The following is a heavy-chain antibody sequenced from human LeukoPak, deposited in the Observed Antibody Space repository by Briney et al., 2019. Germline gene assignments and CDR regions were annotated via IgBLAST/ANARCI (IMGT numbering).Heavy chain of an antibody. Sequence: PGGSLRLSCAASRFSFSNYWMHRVRQAPGKGLVWVSHVKSDGSNPSYADSVKGRFTISRDNAENMLYLQMNTLGAEDTAVYYCARDIVSGSGSLDYWGQGTLVTVSS. CDR3: ARDIVSGSGSLDY. V-gene: IGHV3-74*01. CDR2: VKSDGSNP. D-gene: IGHD3-10*01. CDR1: RFSFSNYW. J-gene: IGHJ4*02.